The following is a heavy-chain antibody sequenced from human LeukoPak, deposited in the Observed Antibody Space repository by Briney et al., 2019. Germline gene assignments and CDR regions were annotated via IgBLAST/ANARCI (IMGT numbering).Heavy chain of an antibody. CDR2: INHSGST. D-gene: IGHD6-13*01. J-gene: IGHJ1*01. V-gene: IGHV4-39*07. Sequence: SETLSLTCTVSGGSISSSSYYWSWIRQPPGKGLEWIGEINHSGSTNYNPSLKSRVTISVDTSKNQFSLKLSSVTAADTAVYYCARGGPPPKYSSSWYRGYFQHWGQGTLVTVSS. CDR3: ARGGPPPKYSSSWYRGYFQH. CDR1: GGSISSSSYY.